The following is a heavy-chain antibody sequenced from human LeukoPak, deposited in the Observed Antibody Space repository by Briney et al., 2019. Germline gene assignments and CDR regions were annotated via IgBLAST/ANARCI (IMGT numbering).Heavy chain of an antibody. V-gene: IGHV1-24*01. CDR1: GYTLTELS. J-gene: IGHJ5*02. CDR3: ATRPQMRGWFDP. CDR2: FDPEDGET. Sequence: ASVKVSCKVSGYTLTELSMHWVRQAPGKGLEWMGGFDPEDGETIHAQKFQGRVTMTEDTSTDTAYMELSSLRSEDTAVYYCATRPQMRGWFDPWGQGTLVTVSS. D-gene: IGHD5-24*01.